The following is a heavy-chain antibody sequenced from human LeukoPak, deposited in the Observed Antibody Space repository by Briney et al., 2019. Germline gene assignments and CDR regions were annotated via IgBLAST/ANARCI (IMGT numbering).Heavy chain of an antibody. J-gene: IGHJ4*02. Sequence: ETLSLTCTVSGDSINSYYWIGWVRQMPGKGLEWMGIIYPGDSDTRYSPSFQGQVTISADKSISTAYLQWSSLRASDTAMYYCATRGGGYAFDYWGQGTLVTVSS. V-gene: IGHV5-51*01. CDR3: ATRGGGYAFDY. CDR2: IYPGDSDT. D-gene: IGHD5-12*01. CDR1: GDSINSYYW.